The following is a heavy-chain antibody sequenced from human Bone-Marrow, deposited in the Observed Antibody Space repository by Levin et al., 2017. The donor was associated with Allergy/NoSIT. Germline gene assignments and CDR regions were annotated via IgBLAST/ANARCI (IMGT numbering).Heavy chain of an antibody. Sequence: GGSLRLSCAASGFTFSSYAMSWVRQAPGKGLEWVSAISGSGGSTYYADSVKGRFTISRDNSKNTLYLQMNSLRAEDTAVYYCAKRLGYCTNGVWPDAFDIWGQGTMVTVSS. V-gene: IGHV3-23*01. CDR1: GFTFSSYA. CDR2: ISGSGGST. CDR3: AKRLGYCTNGVWPDAFDI. D-gene: IGHD2-8*01. J-gene: IGHJ3*02.